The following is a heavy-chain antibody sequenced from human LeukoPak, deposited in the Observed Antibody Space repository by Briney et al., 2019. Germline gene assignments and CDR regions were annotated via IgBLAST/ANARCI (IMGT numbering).Heavy chain of an antibody. CDR3: AREILGGFNPGAY. CDR2: IHRSGSP. D-gene: IGHD1-14*01. Sequence: SETLSLTCTVSLDSTTSNFWSWVRQPPGKGLEWIGEIHRSGSPNYNPSLKSRVTISIDRSRNQIVLELSSVTAADTAVYYCAREILGGFNPGAYWGQGILVTVSS. J-gene: IGHJ4*02. CDR1: LDSTTSNF. V-gene: IGHV4/OR15-8*01.